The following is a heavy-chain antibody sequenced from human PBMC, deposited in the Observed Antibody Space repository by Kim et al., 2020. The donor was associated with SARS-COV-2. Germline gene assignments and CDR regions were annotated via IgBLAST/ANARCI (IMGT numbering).Heavy chain of an antibody. CDR2: MNPNSGNT. Sequence: ASVKVSCKASGYTFTSYDINWVRQATGQGLEWMGWMNPNSGNTGYAQKFQGRVTMTRNTSISTAYMELSSLRSEDTAVYYCARGFPDYDYGDPRGGWFDPWGQGTLVTVSS. CDR1: GYTFTSYD. J-gene: IGHJ5*02. CDR3: ARGFPDYDYGDPRGGWFDP. V-gene: IGHV1-8*01. D-gene: IGHD4-17*01.